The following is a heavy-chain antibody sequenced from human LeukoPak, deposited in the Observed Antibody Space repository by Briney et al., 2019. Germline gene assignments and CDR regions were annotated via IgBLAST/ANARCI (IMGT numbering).Heavy chain of an antibody. Sequence: GGSLRLSCAASGFVLSDYGIHWVRQAPGKGLEWVAFVRNDGSNEYYVGSVKGRFAISRDKSKNTLYLQMNSLRAEDAAVYSCAKESDSGYHSEGPKTWGLGTLVTVSS. CDR2: VRNDGSNE. D-gene: IGHD5-12*01. CDR3: AKESDSGYHSEGPKT. J-gene: IGHJ5*02. V-gene: IGHV3-30*02. CDR1: GFVLSDYG.